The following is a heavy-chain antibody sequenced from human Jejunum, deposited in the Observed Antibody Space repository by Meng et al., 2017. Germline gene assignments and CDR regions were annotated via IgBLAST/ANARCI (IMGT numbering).Heavy chain of an antibody. V-gene: IGHV3-33*01. J-gene: IGHJ4*02. CDR2: IWYDGTNK. Sequence: GESLKISCAASGFTFSNYGMHWVRQAPGKGLEWVAVIWYDGTNKYYADSVKGRFTISRDNSKNTLYLQMESLRAEDTAVYYCARDVRVDYWGQGTLVTV. CDR1: GFTFSNYG. D-gene: IGHD2-8*01. CDR3: ARDVRVDY.